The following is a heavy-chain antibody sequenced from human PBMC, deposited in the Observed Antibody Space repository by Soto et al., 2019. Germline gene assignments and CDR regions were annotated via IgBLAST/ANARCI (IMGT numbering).Heavy chain of an antibody. J-gene: IGHJ6*02. Sequence: QVQLVESGGGVVQPGRSLRLSCAASGFTFSSYGMHWVRQAPGKGLEWVAVISYDGSNKYYADSVKGRFTISRDNSKNTLYLQMNSLRAEETAVYYCAKDPGTAMVYYYYGMDVWGQGTTVTVSS. CDR2: ISYDGSNK. V-gene: IGHV3-30*18. D-gene: IGHD5-18*01. CDR3: AKDPGTAMVYYYYGMDV. CDR1: GFTFSSYG.